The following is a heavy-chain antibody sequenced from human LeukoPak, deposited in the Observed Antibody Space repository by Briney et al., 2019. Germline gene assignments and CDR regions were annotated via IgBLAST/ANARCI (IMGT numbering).Heavy chain of an antibody. J-gene: IGHJ4*02. D-gene: IGHD6-13*01. V-gene: IGHV3-30*02. CDR2: IRYDGSNK. CDR1: GFTFSSYA. CDR3: ARGAKRYSSSWYGYYFDY. Sequence: PGGSLRLSCAASGFTFSSYAMHWVRQAPGKGLEWVAFIRYDGSNKYYADSVKGRFTISRDNSKNTLYLQMNSLRAEDTAVYYCARGAKRYSSSWYGYYFDYWGQGTLVTVSS.